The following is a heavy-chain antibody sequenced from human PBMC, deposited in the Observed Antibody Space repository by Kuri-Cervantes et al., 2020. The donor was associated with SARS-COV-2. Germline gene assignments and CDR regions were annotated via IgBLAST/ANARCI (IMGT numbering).Heavy chain of an antibody. Sequence: SETLSLTCAVSGGSISSSNWWSWVRQPPGKGLEWIGEVYHSGSTNYNPSLKSRVTISVDKSKNQFSLKLSSVTAADTAVYYCARTYSSSSLFYDYWGQGTLVIVSS. D-gene: IGHD6-6*01. J-gene: IGHJ4*02. CDR2: VYHSGST. CDR1: GGSISSSNW. V-gene: IGHV4-4*02. CDR3: ARTYSSSSLFYDY.